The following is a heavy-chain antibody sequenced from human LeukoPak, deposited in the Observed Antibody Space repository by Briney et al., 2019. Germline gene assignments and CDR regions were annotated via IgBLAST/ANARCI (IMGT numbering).Heavy chain of an antibody. CDR1: GYTFTGYY. Sequence: ASVKVSCKASGYTFTGYYMHWVRQAPGQPLEWMGRINPNIGGTNYAQKFQGSVTMTRDTSISTAYMEMSRLRSDDTAVYYCARAERGSYDFWGDQHYYYMDVWGEGTTVTVSS. V-gene: IGHV1-2*06. D-gene: IGHD3-3*01. CDR2: INPNIGGT. J-gene: IGHJ6*03. CDR3: ARAERGSYDFWGDQHYYYMDV.